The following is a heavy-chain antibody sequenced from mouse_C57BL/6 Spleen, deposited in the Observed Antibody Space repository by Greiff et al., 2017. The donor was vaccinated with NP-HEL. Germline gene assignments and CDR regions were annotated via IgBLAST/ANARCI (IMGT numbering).Heavy chain of an antibody. J-gene: IGHJ2*01. V-gene: IGHV3-6*01. CDR3: ARRGDFDY. CDR2: ISYDGSH. Sequence: EVKVEESGPGLVKPSQSLSLTCSVTGYSLTSGYYWNWIRQFPGNKLEWMGYISYDGSHNYNPSLKNRISITRDTSKNQFFLKLNSVTTEDTATYYCARRGDFDYWGQGTTLTVSS. CDR1: GYSLTSGYY.